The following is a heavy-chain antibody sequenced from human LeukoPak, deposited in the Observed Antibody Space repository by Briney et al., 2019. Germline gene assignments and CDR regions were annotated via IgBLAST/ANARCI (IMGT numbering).Heavy chain of an antibody. CDR3: ARGYSSGYYAPFFDY. J-gene: IGHJ4*02. CDR2: ISSSGSPI. D-gene: IGHD3-22*01. V-gene: IGHV3-48*03. CDR1: GFTFSSYE. Sequence: PGGSLRLSCAASGFTFSSYEMNWVRQAPGKGLEWVSYISSSGSPIYYADSVKGRFTIARDNAKNSLYLQMNSLRAEATAVYYCARGYSSGYYAPFFDYWGQGTLVTVSS.